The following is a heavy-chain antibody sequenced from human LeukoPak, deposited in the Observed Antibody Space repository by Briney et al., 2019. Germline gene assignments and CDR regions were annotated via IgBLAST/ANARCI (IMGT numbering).Heavy chain of an antibody. Sequence: GASVTVSCTSSGYTFSSYHIHWVRQAPGQGLEWMGIINPSGGSTTYAQKFQGRVTMTKDTSTSTVYLELSSLRSEDTAVYYCARADSGDLYDSSGSIDYWGQGTLVTVSS. V-gene: IGHV1-46*01. J-gene: IGHJ4*02. D-gene: IGHD3-22*01. CDR1: GYTFSSYH. CDR3: ARADSGDLYDSSGSIDY. CDR2: INPSGGST.